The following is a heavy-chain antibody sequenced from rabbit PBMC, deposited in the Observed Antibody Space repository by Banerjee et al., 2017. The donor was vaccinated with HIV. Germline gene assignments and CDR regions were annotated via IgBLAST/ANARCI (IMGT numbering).Heavy chain of an antibody. J-gene: IGHJ4*01. CDR2: INTSSGNT. D-gene: IGHD3-1*01. CDR3: AREKDGGAHGNVDL. V-gene: IGHV1S45*01. Sequence: EESGGGLAQPEGSLTLTCTASGFSFSSSYWICWVRQAPGKGLEWIACINTSSGNTVYASLAKGRFTISKASSTTVTLQMTSLTAADTATYFCAREKDGGAHGNVDLWGPGTLVTVS. CDR1: GFSFSSSYW.